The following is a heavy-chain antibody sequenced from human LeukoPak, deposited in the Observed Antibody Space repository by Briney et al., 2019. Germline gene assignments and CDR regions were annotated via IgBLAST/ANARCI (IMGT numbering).Heavy chain of an antibody. CDR3: VKGYSSSWSGYFDS. J-gene: IGHJ4*02. D-gene: IGHD5-18*01. CDR2: ITRDGYKI. V-gene: IGHV3-9*01. CDR1: GFIFDDYV. Sequence: GGSLRLSCEASGFIFDDYVMYWVRQVPGKGLEWVSGITRDGYKIDYVESVKGRFTISRDNARNSLFLRMNRVRVEDTAFYYCVKGYSSSWSGYFDSWGQGTLVTVAS.